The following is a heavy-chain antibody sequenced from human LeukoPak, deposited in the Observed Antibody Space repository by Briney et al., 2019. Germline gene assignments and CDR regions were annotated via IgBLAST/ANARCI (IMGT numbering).Heavy chain of an antibody. CDR3: ARRGSRWTQYYFDY. CDR1: GYTFTSYG. D-gene: IGHD2-15*01. J-gene: IGHJ4*02. V-gene: IGHV1-18*01. CDR2: ISAYNGNT. Sequence: ASVKVPCKASGYTFTSYGISWVRQAPGQGLEWMGWISAYNGNTNYAQRLQGRVTMTTDTSTSTAYMELRSLGSDDTAVYYCARRGSRWTQYYFDYWGQGTLVTVSS.